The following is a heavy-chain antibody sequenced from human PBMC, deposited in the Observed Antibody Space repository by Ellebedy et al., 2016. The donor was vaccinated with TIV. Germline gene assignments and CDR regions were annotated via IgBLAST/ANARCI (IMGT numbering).Heavy chain of an antibody. CDR1: GYTFTKYY. V-gene: IGHV1-46*01. CDR2: INPSGGST. Sequence: ASVKVSCKASGYTFTKYYMHWVRQAPGQGLEWMGMINPSGGSTSYAQKFQGRFTMTRDTSTSTVYMELSRLRSGYTAVYYCTCLQLGIADYFAYWGQGALVTVSS. J-gene: IGHJ4*02. D-gene: IGHD6-13*01. CDR3: TCLQLGIADYFAY.